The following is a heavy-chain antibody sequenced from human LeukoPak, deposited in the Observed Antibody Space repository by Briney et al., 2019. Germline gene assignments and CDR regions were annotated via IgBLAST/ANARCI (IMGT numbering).Heavy chain of an antibody. CDR2: ISWNSGSI. Sequence: SLRLSCAASGFTFDDYAMHWVRQAPGKGLEWVSGISWNSGSIGYADSVKGRFTISRDNAKNSLYLQMNSLRAEDTAVYYCARDEDYGDYWGQGTLVTVSS. CDR3: ARDEDYGDY. D-gene: IGHD4-17*01. J-gene: IGHJ4*02. CDR1: GFTFDDYA. V-gene: IGHV3-9*01.